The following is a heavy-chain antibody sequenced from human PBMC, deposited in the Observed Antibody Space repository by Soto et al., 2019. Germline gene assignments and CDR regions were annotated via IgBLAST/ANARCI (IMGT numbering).Heavy chain of an antibody. CDR2: INPSGGST. J-gene: IGHJ1*01. D-gene: IGHD6-13*01. V-gene: IGHV1-46*01. Sequence: ASVKVSCKASGYTFTSYYMHWVRQAPGQGLEWMGIINPSGGSTSYAQKFQGRVTMTRDTSTSTVYMELSSLRSEDTAVYYCAREPKYRSSWYYNFQHWGQGTLVTVSS. CDR3: AREPKYRSSWYYNFQH. CDR1: GYTFTSYY.